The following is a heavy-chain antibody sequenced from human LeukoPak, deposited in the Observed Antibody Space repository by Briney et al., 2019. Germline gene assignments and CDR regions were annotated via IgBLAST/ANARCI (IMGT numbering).Heavy chain of an antibody. CDR2: MNPNSGNT. D-gene: IGHD6-13*01. CDR1: GYTFTSYD. Sequence: ASVKVSCKASGYTFTSYDINWVRQAPGQGLEWMGWMNPNSGNTGYAQKFQGRVTMTRNTSISTAYMEPSSLRSEDTAVYYCARGAIAAAGHRDYWGQGTLVTVSS. CDR3: ARGAIAAAGHRDY. V-gene: IGHV1-8*01. J-gene: IGHJ4*02.